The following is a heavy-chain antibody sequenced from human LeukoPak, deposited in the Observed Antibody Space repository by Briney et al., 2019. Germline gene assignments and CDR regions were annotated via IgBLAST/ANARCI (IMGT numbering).Heavy chain of an antibody. Sequence: SETLSLTCAVYGGSFSGYYWSWIRQPPGKGLEWIGEINHSGSTNYNPSLKSRVTISVDTSKNQFSLKLSSVTAADTAVYYCASRIAAAAPSDYWGQGTLVTVSS. V-gene: IGHV4-34*01. CDR3: ASRIAAAAPSDY. D-gene: IGHD6-13*01. CDR1: GGSFSGYY. CDR2: INHSGST. J-gene: IGHJ4*02.